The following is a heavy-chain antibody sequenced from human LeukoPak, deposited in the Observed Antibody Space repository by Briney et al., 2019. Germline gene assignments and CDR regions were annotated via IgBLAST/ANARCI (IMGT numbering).Heavy chain of an antibody. V-gene: IGHV3-21*01. CDR1: GYTFSSYS. CDR2: ISSSSSYI. D-gene: IGHD6-19*01. CDR3: ARAGGSGWYL. Sequence: PGGSLRLSCAASGYTFSSYSMNWVRQAPGKGLEWVSSISSSSSYIYYADSVKGRFTISRDNAKNSLYLQMNSLRAEDTAVYYCARAGGSGWYLWGQGTLVTVSS. J-gene: IGHJ5*02.